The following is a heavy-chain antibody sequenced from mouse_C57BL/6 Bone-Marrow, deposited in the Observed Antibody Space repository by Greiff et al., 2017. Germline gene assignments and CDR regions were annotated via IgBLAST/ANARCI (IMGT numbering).Heavy chain of an antibody. V-gene: IGHV1-55*01. CDR1: GYTFTSYW. CDR2: IYPGSGST. D-gene: IGHD2-5*01. CDR3: ARPYYSNYWYFDV. J-gene: IGHJ1*03. Sequence: QVQLQQPGAELVKPGASVKMSCKASGYTFTSYWITWVKQRPGQGLEWIGDIYPGSGSTNYNEKFKGKATLTVDTSSSTAYMQLSRLTSEDSAVYYWARPYYSNYWYFDVWGTGTTVTVSS.